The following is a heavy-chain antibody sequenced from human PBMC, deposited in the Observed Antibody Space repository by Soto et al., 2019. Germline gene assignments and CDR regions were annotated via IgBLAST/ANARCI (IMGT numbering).Heavy chain of an antibody. V-gene: IGHV1-8*01. CDR2: MXPNSGXT. CDR3: ARERYSDYVCAY. CDR1: GYTFTNYD. J-gene: IGHJ4*02. D-gene: IGHD5-12*01. Sequence: XVKVSCKASGYTFTNYDINWVRQATGQGREWMGWMXPNSGXTGYAQKFQGXXTMARNTXXSTDYMELSRLRSGDTAVYYCARERYSDYVCAYWGQGTPVT.